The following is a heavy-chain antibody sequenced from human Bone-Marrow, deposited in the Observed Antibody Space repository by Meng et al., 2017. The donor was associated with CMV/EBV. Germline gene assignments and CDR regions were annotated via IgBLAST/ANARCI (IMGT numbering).Heavy chain of an antibody. CDR1: GFTFSSYA. D-gene: IGHD3-3*01. CDR3: ARAGGGYDFWRGYYPYY. CDR2: ISYDGSNK. V-gene: IGHV3-30-3*01. J-gene: IGHJ4*02. Sequence: GESLKISCAASGFTFSSYAMRWVRQAPGKGLEWVAVISYDGSNKYYADSVKGRFTISRDNSKNTLYLQMNSLRAEDTAVYYCARAGGGYDFWRGYYPYYWGQGKLVNVAS.